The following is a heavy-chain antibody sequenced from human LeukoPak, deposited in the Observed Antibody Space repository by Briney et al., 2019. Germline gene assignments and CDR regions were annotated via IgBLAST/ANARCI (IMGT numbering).Heavy chain of an antibody. V-gene: IGHV3-23*01. J-gene: IGHJ4*02. CDR2: ISGSGGST. CDR3: AKDGSPTVVTPDY. Sequence: GGSLRLSCAASGFTFSSYAMSWVRQAPGKGLEWVSAISGSGGSTYYADSVKGRFTISRDNSKNTLYLQMNSLRTEDTAVYYCAKDGSPTVVTPDYWGQGTLVTVSS. D-gene: IGHD4-23*01. CDR1: GFTFSSYA.